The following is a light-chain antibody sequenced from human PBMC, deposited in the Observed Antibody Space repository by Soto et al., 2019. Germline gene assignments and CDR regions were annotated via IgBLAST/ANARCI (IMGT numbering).Light chain of an antibody. CDR1: QSVRSN. V-gene: IGKV3-15*01. CDR2: GAS. CDR3: QQYNNWPPMA. Sequence: EIVMTQSPATLSVSPGESATLSCRASQSVRSNLAWYQQTPGQAPRRLIYGASTRATGIPARFSGSGSGTEFTLTISSLQSADFEVDYCQQYNNWPPMAFGQATKVEIK. J-gene: IGKJ1*01.